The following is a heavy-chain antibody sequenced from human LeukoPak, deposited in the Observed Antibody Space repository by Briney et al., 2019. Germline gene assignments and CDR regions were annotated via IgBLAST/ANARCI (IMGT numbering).Heavy chain of an antibody. CDR3: ARGRGLDS. CDR2: IKQDGNEK. V-gene: IGHV3-7*01. Sequence: GGSLRLPCAASGFTFTNNWMTWVRQAPGKGLEWVANIKQDGNEKYYVDSVKGRFTISRDNAKNSLYLQMNSLRAEDTAVYYCARGRGLDSWGQGTLVTVSS. CDR1: GFTFTNNW. J-gene: IGHJ4*02. D-gene: IGHD5-24*01.